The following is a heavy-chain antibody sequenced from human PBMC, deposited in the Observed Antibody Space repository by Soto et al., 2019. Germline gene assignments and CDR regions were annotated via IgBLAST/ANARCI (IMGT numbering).Heavy chain of an antibody. Sequence: QVQLQESGPGLVKPXETLSLTCTVSGGSISSYYWSWIRQPPGKGLEWIGYIYYSGSTNYNPSLKGRVTISVDTSKNPFSLKLSSVTAADTAVYYCARVGGGDVSGSPYYYYYMDVWGKGTTVTVSS. CDR3: ARVGGGDVSGSPYYYYYMDV. CDR1: GGSISSYY. J-gene: IGHJ6*03. V-gene: IGHV4-59*01. CDR2: IYYSGST. D-gene: IGHD6-19*01.